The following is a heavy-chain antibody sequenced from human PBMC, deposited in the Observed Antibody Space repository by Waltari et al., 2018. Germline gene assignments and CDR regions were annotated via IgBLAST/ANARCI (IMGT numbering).Heavy chain of an antibody. CDR3: ARDQSPWFAP. J-gene: IGHJ5*02. Sequence: QLQLQESGPGLVKPSETLSLTCTVSGGSISSSSYYWGWIRQPPGKGLEWIGSFYYSGSTYYNPSLKSRVTISVDTSKNQFSLKLSSVTAADTAVYYCARDQSPWFAPWGQGTLVTVSS. CDR2: FYYSGST. V-gene: IGHV4-39*07. CDR1: GGSISSSSYY.